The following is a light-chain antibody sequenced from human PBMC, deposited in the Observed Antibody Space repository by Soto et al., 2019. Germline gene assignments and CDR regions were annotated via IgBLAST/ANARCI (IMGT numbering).Light chain of an antibody. Sequence: QSALTQPASVSGSPGQSITISCTGTSSDVGGYNYVSWYQQHPGKAPKLMIYEVSNRPSGVSNRFSGSKSDNTASLTISGLQAEDEADYYCSSYTSFSTYVFVTGTKVTVL. CDR2: EVS. CDR3: SSYTSFSTYV. V-gene: IGLV2-14*01. CDR1: SSDVGGYNY. J-gene: IGLJ1*01.